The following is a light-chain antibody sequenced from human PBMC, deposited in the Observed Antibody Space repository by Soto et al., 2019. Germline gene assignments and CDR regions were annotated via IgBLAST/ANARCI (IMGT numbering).Light chain of an antibody. CDR2: DTS. J-gene: IGKJ5*01. V-gene: IGKV3-11*01. CDR3: HQRNK. Sequence: EIGFTQSPATLSLSPGERATLSCRASPSVSSYLAWYQQKPGQAPRLLIYDTSNRVTGIPARFSGSRSGTDFTLTISSLEPEDFAVYFCHQRNKFGQGTRLEIK. CDR1: PSVSSY.